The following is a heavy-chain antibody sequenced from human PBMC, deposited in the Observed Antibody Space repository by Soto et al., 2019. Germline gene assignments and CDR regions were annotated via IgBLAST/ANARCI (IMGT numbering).Heavy chain of an antibody. V-gene: IGHV1-69*12. J-gene: IGHJ5*02. CDR1: GGTFSSYA. Sequence: QVQLVQSGAEVKKPGSSVKVSCKASGGTFSSYAISWVRQAPGQGLEWMGGIIPILGTANYAQKFQGRVTITAGESTSTAYMELGSLRSEDTAVYYCSRMAETATNNWFDPWGQGSLVTVSS. CDR2: IIPILGTA. CDR3: SRMAETATNNWFDP. D-gene: IGHD6-25*01.